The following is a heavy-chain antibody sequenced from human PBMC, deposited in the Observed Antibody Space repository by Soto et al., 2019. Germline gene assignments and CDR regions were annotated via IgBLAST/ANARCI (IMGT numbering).Heavy chain of an antibody. V-gene: IGHV4-30-4*01. CDR3: ARVPSPFDYYYAMDV. CDR2: IFSSGTT. Sequence: KTSETLSLTCTVSGDSISSGNKYWIWIRHPPGMGLEWIGYIFSSGTTYYNPSLKSRLTMSLDASQNQFSLKLNSLTDADTAVYFCARVPSPFDYYYAMDVWGQGTTVTVSS. J-gene: IGHJ6*02. CDR1: GDSISSGNKY. D-gene: IGHD3-16*01.